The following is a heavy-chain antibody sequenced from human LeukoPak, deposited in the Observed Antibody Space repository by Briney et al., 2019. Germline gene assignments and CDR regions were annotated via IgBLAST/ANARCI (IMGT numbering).Heavy chain of an antibody. CDR2: ISGSGGST. J-gene: IGHJ4*02. CDR3: ARDLYYYVSSGYYQFDY. D-gene: IGHD3-22*01. CDR1: GFTFSSYA. Sequence: GGSLRLSCAASGFTFSSYAMSWVRQAPGKGLEWVSAISGSGGSTYYADSVKGRFTISRDNSKNTLYLQMNSLRAEDTAVYYCARDLYYYVSSGYYQFDYWSQGTLVTVSS. V-gene: IGHV3-23*01.